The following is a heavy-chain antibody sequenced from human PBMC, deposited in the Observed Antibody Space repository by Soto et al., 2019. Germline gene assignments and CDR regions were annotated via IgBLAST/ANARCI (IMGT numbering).Heavy chain of an antibody. J-gene: IGHJ5*02. D-gene: IGHD6-13*01. CDR2: TYYRSKWYN. CDR3: ASDRDPAAAGSPENRNNWFDP. CDR1: GDSVSSNSAA. Sequence: SQTLSLTCAISGDSVSSNSAAWNWIRQSPSRGLEWLGRTYYRSKWYNDYAVSVKSRITINPDTSKNQFSLQLNSVTPEDTAVLYCASDRDPAAAGSPENRNNWFDPLGQGTLVTVSS. V-gene: IGHV6-1*01.